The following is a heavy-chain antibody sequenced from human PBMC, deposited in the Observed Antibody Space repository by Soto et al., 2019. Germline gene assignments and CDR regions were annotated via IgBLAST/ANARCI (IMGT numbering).Heavy chain of an antibody. D-gene: IGHD6-19*01. Sequence: QVQLVQSGAEVKKPGSSVKVSCKASGGTFSSYAISWVRQAPGHGLEWMGGIIPIFGTANYAQKFQGRVTITADKSTSTAYMELSSLRSEDTAVYYCARSMAGQWLVLRSFDYWGQGTLVTVSS. CDR3: ARSMAGQWLVLRSFDY. CDR1: GGTFSSYA. CDR2: IIPIFGTA. V-gene: IGHV1-69*06. J-gene: IGHJ4*02.